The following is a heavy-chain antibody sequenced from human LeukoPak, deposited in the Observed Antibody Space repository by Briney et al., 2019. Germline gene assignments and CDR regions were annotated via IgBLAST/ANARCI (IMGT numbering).Heavy chain of an antibody. D-gene: IGHD1-26*01. CDR1: GFSFSNYF. CDR2: ITNSGRST. CDR3: AREASGNYHVFDS. V-gene: IGHV3-11*04. J-gene: IGHJ4*02. Sequence: GGSLRLSCAASGFSFSNYFISWIRQAPGKGLEWVSYITNSGRSTNYADAVKGRFTISRDNAKKSVYLEMTDLRAEDTAVYYCAREASGNYHVFDSWGQGTLVTVSS.